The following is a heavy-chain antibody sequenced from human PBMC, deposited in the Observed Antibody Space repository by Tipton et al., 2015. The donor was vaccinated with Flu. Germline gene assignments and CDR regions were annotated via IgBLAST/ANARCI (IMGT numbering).Heavy chain of an antibody. CDR1: GFPFTTYS. Sequence: SLRLSCAASGFPFTTYSMMWVRQAPGKGLEWVSSISGSSNYIYYTDSVKGRFTISRDNAKNSLYLQMNSLSLEDTAMYYCARDLGVSLVRGVLWDWGQGTLVTVSS. CDR3: ARDLGVSLVRGVLWD. V-gene: IGHV3-21*01. CDR2: ISGSSNYI. D-gene: IGHD3-10*01. J-gene: IGHJ4*02.